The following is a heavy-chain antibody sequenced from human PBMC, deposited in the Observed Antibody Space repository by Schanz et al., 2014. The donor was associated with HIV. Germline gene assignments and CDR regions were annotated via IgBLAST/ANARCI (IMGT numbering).Heavy chain of an antibody. D-gene: IGHD5-18*01. CDR3: VKAYSSGFSGAGS. J-gene: IGHJ5*02. CDR1: GFTFSSYG. Sequence: VQLLESGGGVVQPGRSLRLSCAVSGFTFSSYGMHWVRQAPGKGLEWVAVIWYDGSNKYYADSVKGRFTISRDNSRNALYLHMNSLRADDTAIYYCVKAYSSGFSGAGSWGQGALVTVSS. V-gene: IGHV3-33*06. CDR2: IWYDGSNK.